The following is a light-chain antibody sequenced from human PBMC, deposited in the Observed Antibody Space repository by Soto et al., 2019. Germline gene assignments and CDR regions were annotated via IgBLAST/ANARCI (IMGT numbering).Light chain of an antibody. J-gene: IGKJ1*01. CDR1: QSVSSTL. V-gene: IGKV3-20*01. CDR2: GVS. Sequence: ELVLTQSPVALSLSSGERATLSCRASQSVSSTLLTWYQQKPGQAPRLLIYGVSSRATGIPDRFSGSESGTDFTLTISRVEPEDFAVYFCQHYGDSSWTFGQGSRVEIK. CDR3: QHYGDSSWT.